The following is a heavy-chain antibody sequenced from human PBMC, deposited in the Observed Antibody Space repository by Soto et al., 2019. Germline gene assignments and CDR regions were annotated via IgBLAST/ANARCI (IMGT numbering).Heavy chain of an antibody. D-gene: IGHD4-17*01. CDR3: ARDVINYGRGSYYYYGMDV. CDR2: INHSGST. V-gene: IGHV4-34*01. J-gene: IGHJ6*02. Sequence: SETLSLTCAVYGGSFSGYYWSWIRQPPGKGLEWIGEINHSGSTNYNPSLKSRVTISVDTSKNQFSPKLSSVTAADTAVYYCARDVINYGRGSYYYYGMDVWGQGTTVTVSS. CDR1: GGSFSGYY.